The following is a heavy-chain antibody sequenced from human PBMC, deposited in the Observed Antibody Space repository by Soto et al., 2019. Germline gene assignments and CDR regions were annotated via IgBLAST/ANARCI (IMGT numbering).Heavy chain of an antibody. CDR2: IYKSTTT. V-gene: IGHV4-30-4*01. CDR3: ARGRYCLTGRCFPNWFAY. J-gene: IGHJ5*01. Sequence: PXQRLGLPFSVSGDSISTVDYFWAWIRQPPGQALEYIGYIYKSTTTYYNPSFESRVAISLDTSKSQFSLNVTSVTAADTAVYFCARGRYCLTGRCFPNWFAYWGQGNLFTSSS. D-gene: IGHD2-15*01. CDR1: GDSISTVDYF.